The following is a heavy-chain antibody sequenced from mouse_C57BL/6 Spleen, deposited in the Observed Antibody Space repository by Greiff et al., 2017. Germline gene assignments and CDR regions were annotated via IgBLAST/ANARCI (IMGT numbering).Heavy chain of an antibody. D-gene: IGHD2-4*01. V-gene: IGHV1-64*01. CDR3: ALKYEYDAWFAY. Sequence: VQLQQPGAELVKPGASVKLSCKASGYTFTSYWMHWVKQRPGQGLEWIGIIHPNSGSTNYNEKFKSKATLTVDTSSSPAYMQLSSLTSEDSAVYYCALKYEYDAWFAYGGQGTLVTVSA. J-gene: IGHJ3*01. CDR2: IHPNSGST. CDR1: GYTFTSYW.